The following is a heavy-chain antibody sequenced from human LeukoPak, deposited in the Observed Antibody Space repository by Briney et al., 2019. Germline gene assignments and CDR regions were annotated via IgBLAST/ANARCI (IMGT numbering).Heavy chain of an antibody. J-gene: IGHJ1*01. CDR3: ARLKYYYDSSGYRAEYFQH. D-gene: IGHD3-22*01. Sequence: PSETLSLTCTVSGGSISSYYWSWIRQPPGKGLEWIGYIYYSGSTNYNPSLKSRVTISVYTSENQFSVKLSSVTAADTAVCYCARLKYYYDSSGYRAEYFQHWGQGTLVTVSS. CDR2: IYYSGST. V-gene: IGHV4-59*01. CDR1: GGSISSYY.